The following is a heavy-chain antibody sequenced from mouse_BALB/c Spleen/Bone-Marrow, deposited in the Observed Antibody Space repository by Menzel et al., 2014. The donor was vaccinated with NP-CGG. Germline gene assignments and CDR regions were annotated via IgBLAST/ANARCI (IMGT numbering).Heavy chain of an antibody. CDR1: GYTFTSYW. CDR3: TRSGYDVAY. J-gene: IGHJ3*01. D-gene: IGHD2-2*01. Sequence: LKQSGSELVRPGASVKLSCKASGYTFTSYWMHWVKQRPGQGLEWIGNIYPGSSSTNYDEKFKSKATLTVDTSSSTAYMQLSSLTSEDSAVYYCTRSGYDVAYWGQGTLVTVSA. V-gene: IGHV1S22*01. CDR2: IYPGSSST.